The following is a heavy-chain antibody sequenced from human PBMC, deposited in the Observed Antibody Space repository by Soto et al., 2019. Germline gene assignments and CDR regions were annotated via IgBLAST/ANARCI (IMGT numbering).Heavy chain of an antibody. CDR1: GFTFSSYA. CDR2: ISGSGGST. J-gene: IGHJ4*02. CDR3: AKSPLGGTNGVWQLDY. V-gene: IGHV3-23*01. Sequence: EVQLLESGGGLVQPGGSLRLSCAASGFTFSSYAMSWVRQAPGKGLEWVSAISGSGGSTYYADSVKGRFTISRDNSKNTLYLQMNSLRAEDTAVYYCAKSPLGGTNGVWQLDYWGQGTLVTVSS. D-gene: IGHD2-8*01.